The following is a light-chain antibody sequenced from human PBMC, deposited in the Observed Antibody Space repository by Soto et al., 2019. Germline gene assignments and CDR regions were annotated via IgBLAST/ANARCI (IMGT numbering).Light chain of an antibody. Sequence: EIVLTQSPGTLSLSPGERATLSCRASQSVSSSYLAWYQQKPGQAPRLLIYGASSRAAGIPDRFSGSESGTDFTLTISRLEPEDFAVYYCQQYDSSPMYTFGQGT. CDR1: QSVSSSY. J-gene: IGKJ2*01. CDR2: GAS. V-gene: IGKV3-20*01. CDR3: QQYDSSPMYT.